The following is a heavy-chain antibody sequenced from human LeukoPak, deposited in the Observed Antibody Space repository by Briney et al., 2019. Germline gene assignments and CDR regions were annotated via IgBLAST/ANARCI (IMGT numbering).Heavy chain of an antibody. J-gene: IGHJ4*02. CDR3: AMNEY. Sequence: PGGSLRLSCAASGFTFSDYAMHWVRQAPGKGLEYVSVISSNGGSTYYADSVKGRFTISRDNSKNTLYLQMGSLRAEDMAVYYCAMNEYWGQGTLVTVSS. CDR1: GFTFSDYA. V-gene: IGHV3-64*02. CDR2: ISSNGGST.